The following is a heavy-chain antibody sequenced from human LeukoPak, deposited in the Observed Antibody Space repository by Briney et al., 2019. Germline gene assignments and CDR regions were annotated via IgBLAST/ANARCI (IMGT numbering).Heavy chain of an antibody. V-gene: IGHV1-18*01. CDR1: GYTFTSYG. CDR2: ISAYNGNT. J-gene: IGHJ4*02. Sequence: ASVKVSCKASGYTFTSYGISWARQAPGQGLEWMGWISAYNGNTNYAQKLQGRVTMTTDTSTSTAYMELRSLRSDDTAVYYCARVIVVVPAAMGLADYWGQGTLVTVSS. CDR3: ARVIVVVPAAMGLADY. D-gene: IGHD2-2*01.